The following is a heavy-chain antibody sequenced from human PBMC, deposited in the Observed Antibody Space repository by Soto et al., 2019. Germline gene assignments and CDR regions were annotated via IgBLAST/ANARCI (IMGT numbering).Heavy chain of an antibody. Sequence: ASVKVSCKASGYTFTGYGISWVRQAPGQGLEWMGWISAYNGNTNYAQKLQGRVTMTTDTSTSTAYMELRSLRSDDTAVYYCARVGYYYDSSGYSYYFDYWGQGTLVTVSS. J-gene: IGHJ4*02. CDR1: GYTFTGYG. CDR2: ISAYNGNT. D-gene: IGHD3-22*01. V-gene: IGHV1-18*01. CDR3: ARVGYYYDSSGYSYYFDY.